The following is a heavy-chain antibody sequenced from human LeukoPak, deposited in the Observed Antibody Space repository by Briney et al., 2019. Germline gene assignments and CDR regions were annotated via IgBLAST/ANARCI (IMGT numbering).Heavy chain of an antibody. D-gene: IGHD6-6*01. Sequence: ASVKVSCKASGYTFTGYYMHWVRQAPGQGLEWMGWINPNSGGTNYAQKFQGRVTMTRDTSTSTVYMELSSLRSEDTAVYYCARGGHIAARELDACDIWGQGTMVTVSS. CDR3: ARGGHIAARELDACDI. J-gene: IGHJ3*02. V-gene: IGHV1-2*02. CDR2: INPNSGGT. CDR1: GYTFTGYY.